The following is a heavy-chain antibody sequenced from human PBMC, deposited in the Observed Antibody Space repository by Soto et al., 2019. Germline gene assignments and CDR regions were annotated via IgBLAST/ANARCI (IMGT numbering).Heavy chain of an antibody. CDR2: INVSGALT. CDR3: VKDTQWLQTLFDS. D-gene: IGHD3-22*01. CDR1: GFPFDSHG. J-gene: IGHJ5*01. V-gene: IGHV3-23*01. Sequence: VSLRLSCAASGFPFDSHGMAWVRQSPGKGLQWVSSINVSGALTYYIESVKGRFTISRDNSEHTLYLQMNNLEADDTAIYYFVKDTQWLQTLFDSWGPGSRVTVYS.